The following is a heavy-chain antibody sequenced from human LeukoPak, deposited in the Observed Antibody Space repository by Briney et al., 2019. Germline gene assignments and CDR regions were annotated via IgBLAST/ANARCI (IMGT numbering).Heavy chain of an antibody. Sequence: ASVKVSCKASGGTFSSYAISWVRQAPGQGLEWMEGIIPIFGTANYAQKFQGRVTITADKSTSTAYMELSSLRSEDTAAYYCAREELIAAAADYYYGMDVWGQGTTVTVSS. CDR1: GGTFSSYA. J-gene: IGHJ6*02. CDR2: IIPIFGTA. CDR3: AREELIAAAADYYYGMDV. D-gene: IGHD6-13*01. V-gene: IGHV1-69*06.